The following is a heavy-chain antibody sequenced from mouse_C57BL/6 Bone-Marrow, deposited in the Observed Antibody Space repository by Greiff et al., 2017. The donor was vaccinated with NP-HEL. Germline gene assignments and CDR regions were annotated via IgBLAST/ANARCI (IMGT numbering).Heavy chain of an antibody. D-gene: IGHD2-12*01. CDR1: GYTFTSYW. CDR3: ARSAYYSLYYYAMDY. CDR2: INPSNGGT. J-gene: IGHJ4*01. V-gene: IGHV1-53*01. Sequence: VQLQQPGTELVKPGASVKLSCKASGYTFTSYWMHWVKQRPGQGLEWIGNINPSNGGTNYNEKFKSKATLTVDKSSSTAYMQLRSLTSEDSAVYYCARSAYYSLYYYAMDYWGQGTSVTVSS.